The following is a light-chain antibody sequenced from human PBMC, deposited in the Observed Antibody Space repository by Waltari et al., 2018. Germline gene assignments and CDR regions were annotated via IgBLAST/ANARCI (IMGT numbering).Light chain of an antibody. CDR3: HQYNDGPPFN. J-gene: IGKJ2*01. CDR2: GAS. V-gene: IGKV3-15*01. CDR1: QGSSNN. Sequence: EIELTQSPATLSASPGERVTLSCRASQGSSNNLGWYQHKPGQSPRLLIYGASARATGVPERFSGSGYRTEFTLTISSLQSEDFGVYYCHQYNDGPPFNFGQGTKLEIK.